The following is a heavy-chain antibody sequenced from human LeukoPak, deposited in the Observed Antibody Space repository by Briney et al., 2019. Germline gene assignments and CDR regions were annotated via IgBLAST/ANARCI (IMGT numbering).Heavy chain of an antibody. D-gene: IGHD3-16*01. CDR3: ARDWAWGQPVPSY. CDR2: INWNGAST. Sequence: GGSLRLSCAASGFSFGDYDMSWVRQAPGKGLEWVCGINWNGASTDYAYSVKGRFTIARDNAKNSLYLQMNSLRAEDTAFYYCARDWAWGQPVPSYWGQGTLVTVSS. V-gene: IGHV3-20*04. CDR1: GFSFGDYD. J-gene: IGHJ4*02.